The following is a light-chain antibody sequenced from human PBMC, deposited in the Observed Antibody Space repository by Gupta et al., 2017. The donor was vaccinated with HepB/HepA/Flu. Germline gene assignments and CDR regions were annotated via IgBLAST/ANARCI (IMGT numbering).Light chain of an antibody. CDR2: LNSDGSH. CDR3: QTWGTVPV. CDR1: SGHSSYA. V-gene: IGLV4-69*01. Sequence: QLVLTQSLSASASLGASVKLTCTLSSGHSSYAIAWHQQQPEKGPRYLMKLNSDGSHSKGDGIPDRFSGYRYGAERYLTISSLQSEDEADYYCQTWGTVPVFGGGTKLTVL. J-gene: IGLJ3*02.